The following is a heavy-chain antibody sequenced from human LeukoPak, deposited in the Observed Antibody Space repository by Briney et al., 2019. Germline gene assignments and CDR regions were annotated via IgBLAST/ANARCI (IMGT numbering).Heavy chain of an antibody. D-gene: IGHD3-10*01. CDR2: ISTNTGNP. J-gene: IGHJ4*02. CDR3: ARGPPRYYGSGSSPC. CDR1: GYTFTSYT. V-gene: IGHV7-4-1*02. Sequence: GASVKVSCKASGYTFTSYTINWVRQAPGQGLEWMGWISTNTGNPTYAQGFTGRFVFSLDTSVTTAYLQISSLKAEDTAVYYCARGPPRYYGSGSSPCWGQGTLVTVSS.